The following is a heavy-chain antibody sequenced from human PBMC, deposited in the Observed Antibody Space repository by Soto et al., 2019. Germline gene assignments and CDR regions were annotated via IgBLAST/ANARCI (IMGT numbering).Heavy chain of an antibody. CDR1: GYTFTSYY. V-gene: IGHV1-46*03. D-gene: IGHD2-2*01. CDR2: INPSGGST. J-gene: IGHJ4*02. Sequence: ASVKVSCKASGYTFTSYYMHWVRQAPGQGLEWMGIINPSGGSTSYAQKFQGRVTMTRDTSTSTVYMELSSLRSEDTAVYYCARAQSYCSSTSCSLYYFAYWGQGTLVTVSS. CDR3: ARAQSYCSSTSCSLYYFAY.